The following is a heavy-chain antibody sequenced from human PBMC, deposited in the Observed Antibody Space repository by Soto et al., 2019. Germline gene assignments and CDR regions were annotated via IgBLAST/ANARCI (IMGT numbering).Heavy chain of an antibody. CDR1: GGSISSGGYY. CDR2: IYYSGST. D-gene: IGHD3-22*01. Sequence: SETLSLTCTVSGGSISSGGYYWSWIRQHPGKGLEWIGYIYYSGSTYYNPSLKSRVTISVDTSKNQFSLKLSSVTAADTAVYYRAREIVVVHFPAHYFDYWGQGTLVTVSS. CDR3: AREIVVVHFPAHYFDY. V-gene: IGHV4-31*03. J-gene: IGHJ4*02.